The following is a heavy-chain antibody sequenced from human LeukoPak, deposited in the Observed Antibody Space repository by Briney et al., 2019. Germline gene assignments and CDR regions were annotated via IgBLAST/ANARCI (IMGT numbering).Heavy chain of an antibody. Sequence: GGSLRLSCAASGFTFSTYSMNWVRQAPGKGLEWVSYISSSSSTIYYADSVKGRFTISRDNAKNSLYLQMNSLRAEDTAVYYCARDRMDGSGWYFGYWGQGTPVTVSS. CDR2: ISSSSSTI. CDR1: GFTFSTYS. CDR3: ARDRMDGSGWYFGY. J-gene: IGHJ4*02. V-gene: IGHV3-48*04. D-gene: IGHD6-19*01.